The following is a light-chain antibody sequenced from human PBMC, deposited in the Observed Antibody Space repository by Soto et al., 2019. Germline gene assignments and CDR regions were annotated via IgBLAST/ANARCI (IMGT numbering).Light chain of an antibody. CDR2: EVS. CDR1: SSDVGGYNY. CDR3: NSYTSSTTLV. J-gene: IGLJ2*01. V-gene: IGLV2-14*01. Sequence: QSVLTQPASVSGSPGQPITISCTGTSSDVGGYNYVSWYQQHPGKAPKLLIYEVSNRPSGVSNRFTASKSGNTASLTISGLQAEDEADYYCNSYTSSTTLVFGGGTKLTVL.